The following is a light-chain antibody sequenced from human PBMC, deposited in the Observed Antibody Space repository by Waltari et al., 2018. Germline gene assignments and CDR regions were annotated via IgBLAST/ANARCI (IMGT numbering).Light chain of an antibody. Sequence: DIVMTQTPLSLPVTTGEPASISCRSSKSLLNSNGNTYLYWYLQKPGQPPRLLVSRVSNRFSGVPDRFSGSGSVTYFSLKISRVEAEDVGIYYCMQTSQSPWTFGQGTKVEIK. J-gene: IGKJ1*01. V-gene: IGKV2D-29*01. CDR1: KSLLNSNGNTY. CDR3: MQTSQSPWT. CDR2: RVS.